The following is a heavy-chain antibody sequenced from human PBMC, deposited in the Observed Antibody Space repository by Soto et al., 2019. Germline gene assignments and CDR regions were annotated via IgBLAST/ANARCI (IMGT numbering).Heavy chain of an antibody. CDR1: GFTFKNYW. V-gene: IGHV3-7*01. Sequence: GGSLRLSCAASGFTFKNYWMNWVRQAPGKGLEWVAKIKKDGSETYYVDSVKGRFTISRDNAKNSLYLQMNSLRAEDTAVYYCARVSYYDTWGRGTLVTVSS. CDR2: IKKDGSET. J-gene: IGHJ4*02. D-gene: IGHD3-16*01. CDR3: ARVSYYDT.